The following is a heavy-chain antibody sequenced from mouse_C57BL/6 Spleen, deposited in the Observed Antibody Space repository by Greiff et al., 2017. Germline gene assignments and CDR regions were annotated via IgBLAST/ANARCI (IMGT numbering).Heavy chain of an antibody. J-gene: IGHJ4*01. V-gene: IGHV1-19*01. CDR1: GYTFTDYY. CDR2: INPYNGGT. CDR3: ATDDYDIAVGY. D-gene: IGHD2-4*01. Sequence: VQLQQPGPVLVKPGASVKMSCKASGYTFTDYYMNWVKQSPGKSLEWIGVINPYNGGTSYNQKFKGKATLTVDNSSSTAYMELNSLTSVDSAVYCCATDDYDIAVGYWGQGASVTVSS.